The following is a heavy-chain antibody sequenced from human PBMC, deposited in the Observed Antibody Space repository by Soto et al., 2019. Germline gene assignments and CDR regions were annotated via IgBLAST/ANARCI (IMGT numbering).Heavy chain of an antibody. J-gene: IGHJ5*02. Sequence: QVRLVESGGGVVQPGRSLRLSCTASGFSFSSYAMYWFRQPPGKGLEWVAVISKDGMNKNYADSVKGRVTVSRDNANYSLDLQLNSLRGEDTAMYYCARDMYSSHYFVKWFEPWGQGTLVTVSS. D-gene: IGHD6-19*01. CDR3: ARDMYSSHYFVKWFEP. CDR1: GFSFSSYA. CDR2: ISKDGMNK. V-gene: IGHV3-30*04.